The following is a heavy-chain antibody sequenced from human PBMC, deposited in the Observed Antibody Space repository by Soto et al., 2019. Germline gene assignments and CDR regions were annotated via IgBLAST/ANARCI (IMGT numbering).Heavy chain of an antibody. D-gene: IGHD5-12*01. V-gene: IGHV3-11*01. J-gene: IGHJ3*02. CDR1: GFTFSEYY. CDR3: AKDSHSGYDSSVAFDI. Sequence: PGGSLRLSCAASGFTFSEYYMSWIRQAPGKGLEWVSYISSSGSTIYYADSVKGRFTISRDNAKNSLYLQMNSLRAEDTAVYYCAKDSHSGYDSSVAFDIWGQGTMVTVSS. CDR2: ISSSGSTI.